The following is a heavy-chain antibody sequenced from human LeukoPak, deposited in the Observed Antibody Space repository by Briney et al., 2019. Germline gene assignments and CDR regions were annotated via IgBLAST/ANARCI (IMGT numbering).Heavy chain of an antibody. Sequence: PSETLSLTCAVYGLSFSNYYWSWIRQPPGKGLEWIGEINHSGRSKYNPSLKSRVTLSVDTSQNQFSLKVNSVTAADTAVYYCARIDSYYGMDVWGQGATLSVSS. CDR1: GLSFSNYY. V-gene: IGHV4-34*01. J-gene: IGHJ6*02. CDR3: ARIDSYYGMDV. CDR2: INHSGRS.